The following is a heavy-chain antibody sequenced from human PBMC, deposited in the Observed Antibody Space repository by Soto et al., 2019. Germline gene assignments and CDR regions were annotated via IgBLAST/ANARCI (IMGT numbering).Heavy chain of an antibody. Sequence: PSLTCTVSGGSISSGDSYWSWIRQPPGKGLEWIGYIYYSGSTYYNPSLKSRVTISVDTSKNQFSLKLSSVTAADTAVYYCARVPVTTIAARPGYYYYGMDVWGQGSTVTVSS. V-gene: IGHV4-30-4*01. D-gene: IGHD6-6*01. CDR2: IYYSGST. CDR3: ARVPVTTIAARPGYYYYGMDV. CDR1: GGSISSGDSY. J-gene: IGHJ6*02.